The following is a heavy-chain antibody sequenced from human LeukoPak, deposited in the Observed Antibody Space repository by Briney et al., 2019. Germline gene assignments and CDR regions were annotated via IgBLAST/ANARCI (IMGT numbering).Heavy chain of an antibody. CDR2: IIPIFGTA. CDR1: GYTFTSYG. J-gene: IGHJ6*02. D-gene: IGHD3-22*01. Sequence: SVKVSCKASGYTFTSYGISWVRQAPGQGLEWMGGIIPIFGTANYAQKFQGRVTITADESTSTAYMELSSLRSEDTAVYYCARGGHPRPDYYDSSGYSHYYYYGMDVWGQGTTVTVSS. CDR3: ARGGHPRPDYYDSSGYSHYYYYGMDV. V-gene: IGHV1-69*13.